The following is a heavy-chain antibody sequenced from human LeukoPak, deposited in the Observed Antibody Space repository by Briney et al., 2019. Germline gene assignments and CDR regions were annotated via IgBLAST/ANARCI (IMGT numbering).Heavy chain of an antibody. V-gene: IGHV4-59*08. D-gene: IGHD1-26*01. CDR3: ARRLGATTTGFDY. Sequence: SETLSLTRTVSGGSISSYYWSWIRQPPGKGLEWIGHIYYSGSTNYNPSLKSRVTISVDTSKTQFSLKLSSVTAADTAVYYCARRLGATTTGFDYWGQGTLVTASS. CDR2: IYYSGST. J-gene: IGHJ4*02. CDR1: GGSISSYY.